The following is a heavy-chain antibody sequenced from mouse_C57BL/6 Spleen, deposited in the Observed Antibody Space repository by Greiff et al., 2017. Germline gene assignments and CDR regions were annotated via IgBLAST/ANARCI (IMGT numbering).Heavy chain of an antibody. D-gene: IGHD1-1*01. CDR2: IDPSDSYT. CDR1: GYTFTSYW. J-gene: IGHJ2*01. Sequence: QVQLQQPGAELVMPGASVKLSCKASGYTFTSYWMHWVKQRPGQGLEWIGEIDPSDSYTNYNQKFKGKSTLTVDKSSSTAYMQLSSLTSEDSAVDYCARSSSYYFDYWGQGTTLTVSS. CDR3: ARSSSYYFDY. V-gene: IGHV1-69*01.